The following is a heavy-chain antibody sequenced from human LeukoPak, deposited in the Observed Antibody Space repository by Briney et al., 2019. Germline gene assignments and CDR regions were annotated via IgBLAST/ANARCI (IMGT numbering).Heavy chain of an antibody. Sequence: QPGGSLRLSCAASGFTFSSYGMSWVRQAPGKGLEWVSAISGSGGSTYYADSVKGRFTISRDNSKNTLYLQMNSLRAEDTAVYYCAKDWSLYGSGSYGFGYWGQGTLVTVSS. CDR2: ISGSGGST. CDR1: GFTFSSYG. J-gene: IGHJ4*02. V-gene: IGHV3-23*01. D-gene: IGHD3-10*01. CDR3: AKDWSLYGSGSYGFGY.